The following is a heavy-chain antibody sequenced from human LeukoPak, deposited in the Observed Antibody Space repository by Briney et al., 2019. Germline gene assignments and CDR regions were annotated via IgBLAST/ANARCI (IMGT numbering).Heavy chain of an antibody. CDR3: AKGRPVRTSGWYFFDY. Sequence: GGSLRLSCAASGFTFSTYAMSRVRQAPGKGLEWVSLISNGGTHTFYEDSVKGRFTISRDNSNNTLHLQMTGLRAEDTAVYYCAKGRPVRTSGWYFFDYWGQGTLVTVSS. CDR1: GFTFSTYA. CDR2: ISNGGTHT. V-gene: IGHV3-23*01. J-gene: IGHJ4*02. D-gene: IGHD6-19*01.